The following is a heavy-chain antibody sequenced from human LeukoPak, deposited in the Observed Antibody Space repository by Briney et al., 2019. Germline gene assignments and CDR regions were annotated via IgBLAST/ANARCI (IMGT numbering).Heavy chain of an antibody. D-gene: IGHD5/OR15-5a*01. CDR1: GFTFSSYA. Sequence: GGSLRLSCAASGFTFSSYAMHWVRQAPGKGLEYVSAISSNGGSTYYANSVKGRFTISRDNSKNTLYLQMGSLRAEDVAVYYCARGLSRGSYYYYYMDVWGKGTTVTVSS. CDR2: ISSNGGST. V-gene: IGHV3-64*01. J-gene: IGHJ6*03. CDR3: ARGLSRGSYYYYYMDV.